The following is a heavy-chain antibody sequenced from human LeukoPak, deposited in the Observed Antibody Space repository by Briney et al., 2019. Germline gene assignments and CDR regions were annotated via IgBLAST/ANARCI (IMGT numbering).Heavy chain of an antibody. Sequence: HPGGSLRLSCAGSGFTFSSYWMSWVRQAPGKGLEWVANIKQDGSEKYYVDSVKGRFTISRDNAKNSLYLQMNSLRAEDTAVYYCARVQGSSGPGIFDYWGQGTLVTVSS. CDR3: ARVQGSSGPGIFDY. CDR1: GFTFSSYW. D-gene: IGHD6-19*01. CDR2: IKQDGSEK. V-gene: IGHV3-7*01. J-gene: IGHJ4*02.